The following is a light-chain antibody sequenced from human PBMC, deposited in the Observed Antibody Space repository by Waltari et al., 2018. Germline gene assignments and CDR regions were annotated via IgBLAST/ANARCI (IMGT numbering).Light chain of an antibody. CDR2: GAS. CDR3: QQYQNWPPT. Sequence: EIVMTQSPATLSVSPGERATLPCRASQSVSSNLAWYQQKPGLAPRLLIFGASTRATAIPARFSGSGSKTEFTLTISSMQSEDFAVYHCQQYQNWPPTFGQGTKVEIK. V-gene: IGKV3-15*01. CDR1: QSVSSN. J-gene: IGKJ1*01.